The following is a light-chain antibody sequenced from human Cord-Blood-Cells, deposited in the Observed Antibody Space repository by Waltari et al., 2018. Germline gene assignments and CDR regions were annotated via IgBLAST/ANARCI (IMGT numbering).Light chain of an antibody. J-gene: IGLJ3*02. V-gene: IGLV2-14*01. CDR1: SSDVGGYNY. Sequence: QSALTQPASVSGSPGQSITISCTGPSSDVGGYNYVSSYQQHPGKAPKLMIYDVSKRPSGVSNRFSGSKSGNTASLTISGLQAEDEADYYCSSYTSSSTNWVFGGGTKLTVL. CDR2: DVS. CDR3: SSYTSSSTNWV.